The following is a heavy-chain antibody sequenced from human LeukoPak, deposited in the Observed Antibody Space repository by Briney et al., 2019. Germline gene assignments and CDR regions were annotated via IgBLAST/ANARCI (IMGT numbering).Heavy chain of an antibody. J-gene: IGHJ4*02. CDR3: AKGSPAAGFDY. Sequence: GRSLRLSCAASGFTFSSYGMSWVRQAPGKGLEWVSAISGSGSNTYYADSVKGRFTISRDNSKNTLYLQMSSLRAEDTAIYYCAKGSPAAGFDYWGQGTLVTVSS. CDR1: GFTFSSYG. D-gene: IGHD6-13*01. V-gene: IGHV3-23*01. CDR2: ISGSGSNT.